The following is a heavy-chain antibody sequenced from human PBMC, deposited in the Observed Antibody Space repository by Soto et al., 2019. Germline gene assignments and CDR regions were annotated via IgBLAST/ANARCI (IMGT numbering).Heavy chain of an antibody. J-gene: IGHJ6*03. CDR3: ARRARPDFYSMDV. D-gene: IGHD6-6*01. V-gene: IGHV3-64*01. CDR1: GFTLSGYA. CDR2: ISSNGVGT. Sequence: EVQLAESGGGLAQPGGSLRLSCAASGFTLSGYAMDWVRQAPGKGLEYVSGISSNGVGTYYANSVQGRFTISRDNSKNTVYLQMGSLRPEDIAVYYCARRARPDFYSMDVWGKGTTVTVSS.